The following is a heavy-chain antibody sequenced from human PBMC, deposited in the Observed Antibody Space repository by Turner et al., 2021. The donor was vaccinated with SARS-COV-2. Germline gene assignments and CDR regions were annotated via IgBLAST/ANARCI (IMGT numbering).Heavy chain of an antibody. CDR3: AKGRGGDSTYFDY. V-gene: IGHV3-30*18. D-gene: IGHD2-21*01. Sequence: QVQLVESGGGVVQPGRSLRLSCAASGFTFSSYGMHWVRQAPGKGLEWVAVISYDGSNNYYGDSVKGRFTISRDNSKNTLYLQMISLRAEDTAVYYCAKGRGGDSTYFDYWGQGTLVTVSS. CDR2: ISYDGSNN. J-gene: IGHJ4*02. CDR1: GFTFSSYG.